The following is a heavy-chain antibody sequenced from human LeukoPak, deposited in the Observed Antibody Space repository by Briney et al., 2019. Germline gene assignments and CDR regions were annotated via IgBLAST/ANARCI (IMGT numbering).Heavy chain of an antibody. CDR1: GFTFSSYS. Sequence: GGSLRLSCAASGFTFSSYSMNWVRQAPGKGLEWVSSISSSSSYIYYADSVKGRFTISRDNAKNSLYLQMNSLRAEDTAVYYCARDPSPCRYGLYYFDYWGQGTLVTVSS. CDR2: ISSSSSYI. V-gene: IGHV3-21*01. CDR3: ARDPSPCRYGLYYFDY. D-gene: IGHD5-18*01. J-gene: IGHJ4*02.